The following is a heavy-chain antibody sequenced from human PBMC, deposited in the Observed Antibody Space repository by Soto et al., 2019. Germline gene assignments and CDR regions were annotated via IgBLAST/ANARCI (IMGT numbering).Heavy chain of an antibody. CDR3: ARQGRWLQYDY. Sequence: SETLSLTCIVSGGSISSYYWSWIRQPPGKGLEWIGYIYYSGSTNYNPSLKSRVTISVDTSKNQFSLKLSSVTAADTAVYYCARQGRWLQYDYWGQGTLVTSPQ. V-gene: IGHV4-59*08. CDR1: GGSISSYY. D-gene: IGHD5-12*01. CDR2: IYYSGST. J-gene: IGHJ4*02.